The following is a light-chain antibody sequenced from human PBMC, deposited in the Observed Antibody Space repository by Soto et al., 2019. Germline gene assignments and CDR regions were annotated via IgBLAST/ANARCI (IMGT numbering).Light chain of an antibody. CDR2: AAS. CDR1: RSFASSY. J-gene: IGKJ2*01. Sequence: EIVLTQSPVTLSLSPGERATLSCRASRSFASSYLGWYQQKPGQAPRLLIYAASTRATGIPGRFSGSGSATDFTLTISRLEPEDSAVYYCQHYDSSPPYTFGQGTKVDIK. CDR3: QHYDSSPPYT. V-gene: IGKV3-20*01.